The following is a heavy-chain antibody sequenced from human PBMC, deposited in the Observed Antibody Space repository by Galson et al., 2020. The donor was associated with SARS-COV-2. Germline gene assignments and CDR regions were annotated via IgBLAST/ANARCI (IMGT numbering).Heavy chain of an antibody. CDR2: INIDGSKT. V-gene: IGHV3-74*01. CDR1: GFNLDSFW. Sequence: GESLKISCAASGFNLDSFWMHWVRQPPGKGLVWVSRINIDGSKTNYADAVKGRFTISRDNAKKTLYLEMNSLRPEDTAVYYCARDEVGLVPVAGAASGFYYYGMDVWGQGTTVTVSS. CDR3: ARDEVGLVPVAGAASGFYYYGMDV. D-gene: IGHD6-19*01. J-gene: IGHJ6*02.